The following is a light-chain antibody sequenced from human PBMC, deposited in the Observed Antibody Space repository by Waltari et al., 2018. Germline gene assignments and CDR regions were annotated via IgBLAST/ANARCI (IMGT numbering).Light chain of an antibody. V-gene: IGLV2-14*01. CDR1: SSYVGGYNY. CDR3: CSFTSRSTWV. Sequence: QSALTQPASVSGSPGPSITISCTGTSSYVGGYNYVSWYQQHPGKLPKLLIFDVSNRPSGVSSRFSGSKSGNTASLTISGLQAEDESDYYCCSFTSRSTWVFGGGTKLTVL. CDR2: DVS. J-gene: IGLJ3*02.